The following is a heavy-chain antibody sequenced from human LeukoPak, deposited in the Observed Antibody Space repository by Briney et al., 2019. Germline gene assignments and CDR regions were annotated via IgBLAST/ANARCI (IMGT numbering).Heavy chain of an antibody. CDR2: IYYSGST. CDR1: GGSISSSSYY. D-gene: IGHD4-17*01. Sequence: SETLSLTCTVSGGSISSSSYYWGWIRQPPGKGLEWIGSIYYSGSTYYNPSLKSRVTISVDTSKNQFSLKLSSVTAADTAVYYCARPLLITVPNEYWFDPWGQGTLVTVSS. CDR3: ARPLLITVPNEYWFDP. V-gene: IGHV4-39*01. J-gene: IGHJ5*02.